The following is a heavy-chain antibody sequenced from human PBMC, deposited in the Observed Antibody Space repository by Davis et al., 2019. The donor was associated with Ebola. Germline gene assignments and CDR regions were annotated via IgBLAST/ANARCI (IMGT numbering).Heavy chain of an antibody. Sequence: MPSETLSLTCTVSGGSISSSYWSWIRQPPGKGLEWIGYIYYSESSNYNPSLKSRVTISVDTSKNHFSLKLSSVTAADTAVYYCARLDAYWGQGTLVTVSS. CDR3: ARLDAY. V-gene: IGHV4-59*01. CDR1: GGSISSSY. J-gene: IGHJ4*02. CDR2: IYYSESS. D-gene: IGHD1-1*01.